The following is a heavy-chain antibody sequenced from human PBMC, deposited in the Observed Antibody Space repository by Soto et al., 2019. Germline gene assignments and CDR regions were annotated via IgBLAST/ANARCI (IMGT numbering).Heavy chain of an antibody. CDR1: GATISSGDYF. V-gene: IGHV4-30-4*01. CDR2: LYFTGST. J-gene: IGHJ4*02. CDR3: ARHCSSISCSGGGNSGDY. D-gene: IGHD2-2*01. Sequence: QVQLQESGPGLVKPSQTLSLTCTVSGATISSGDYFWSWIRQPPGKGLEWIGYLYFTGSTYYNPPLKSRVTISIDTSKNQFSLRLSCVTAADTAVYYGARHCSSISCSGGGNSGDYWGQGTLVTVSS.